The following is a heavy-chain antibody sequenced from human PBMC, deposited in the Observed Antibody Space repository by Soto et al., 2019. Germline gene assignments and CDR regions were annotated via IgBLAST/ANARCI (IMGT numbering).Heavy chain of an antibody. CDR2: INAGNGNT. V-gene: IGHV1-3*01. CDR3: ARDSTNTYYDYIWGSYRRGGFDY. J-gene: IGHJ4*02. D-gene: IGHD3-16*02. Sequence: QVQLVQSGAEVKKPGASVKVSCKASGYTFTSYAMHWVRQAPGQRLEWMGWINAGNGNTKYSQKFQVRVTITRDTSASTAYMELSSLRSEDTAVYYCARDSTNTYYDYIWGSYRRGGFDYWGQGTLVTVSS. CDR1: GYTFTSYA.